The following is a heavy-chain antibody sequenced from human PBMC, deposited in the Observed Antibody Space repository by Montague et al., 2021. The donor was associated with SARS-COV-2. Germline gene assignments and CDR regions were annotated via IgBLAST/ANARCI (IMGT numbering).Heavy chain of an antibody. V-gene: IGHV3-23*01. CDR2: ISVSGDRI. CDR1: GFTVSIYA. CDR3: AKKVFDDLEA. J-gene: IGHJ1*01. Sequence: SLRLSGAASGFTVSIYAMAWVRQAPGKGLEYISYISVSGDRIRHSDSVKDRFTISRDNSKNMLFLQMNSLRAEDTALYYCAKKVFDDLEAWGQGTLVTVSS. D-gene: IGHD5-24*01.